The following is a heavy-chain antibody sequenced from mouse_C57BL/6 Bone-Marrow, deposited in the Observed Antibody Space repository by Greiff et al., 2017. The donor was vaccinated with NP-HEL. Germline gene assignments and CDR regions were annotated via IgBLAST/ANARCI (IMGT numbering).Heavy chain of an antibody. CDR1: GFNIKDYY. V-gene: IGHV14-2*01. CDR3: ADGYPYYYAMDY. J-gene: IGHJ4*01. D-gene: IGHD2-3*01. CDR2: IDPEDGET. Sequence: EVQLQQSGAELVKPGASVKLSCTASGFNIKDYYMHWVKQRTEQGLEWIGRIDPEDGETKYDPKFPGKATITADTSSNTAYLQLSSLTSEDTAVYYCADGYPYYYAMDYWGQGTSVTVSS.